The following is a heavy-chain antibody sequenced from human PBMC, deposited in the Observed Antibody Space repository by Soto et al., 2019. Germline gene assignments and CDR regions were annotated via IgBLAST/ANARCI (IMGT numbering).Heavy chain of an antibody. Sequence: ASVKVSCKASGYTFTGYYMHWVRQAPGQGLEWKGWINPNSGGTNYAQKFQGWVTMTRDTSISTAYMELSRLRSYDTAVYYCARDMVAVAGTWGYYYYGMDVWGQGTTVTVSS. CDR2: INPNSGGT. CDR1: GYTFTGYY. D-gene: IGHD6-19*01. CDR3: ARDMVAVAGTWGYYYYGMDV. J-gene: IGHJ6*02. V-gene: IGHV1-2*04.